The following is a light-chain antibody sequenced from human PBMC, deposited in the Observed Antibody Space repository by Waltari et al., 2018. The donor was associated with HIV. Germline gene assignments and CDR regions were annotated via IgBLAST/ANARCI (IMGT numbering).Light chain of an antibody. CDR3: QSYESSNQGV. V-gene: IGLV6-57*01. Sequence: NFMLDQPNSVSGVPGKTVTQSLPRSRGGVDRNLLQWSRRRPDSSPPIVICEDNQRPSGVPDRFSGSIDSSSNSASLTISGLKTENEADYYCQSYESSNQGVFGGGTKLTVL. CDR2: EDN. CDR1: RGGVDRNL. J-gene: IGLJ3*02.